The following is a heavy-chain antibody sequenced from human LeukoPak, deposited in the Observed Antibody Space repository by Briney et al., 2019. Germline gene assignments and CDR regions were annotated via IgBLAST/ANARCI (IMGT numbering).Heavy chain of an antibody. CDR1: GGSISSDY. V-gene: IGHV4-59*01. D-gene: IGHD2-8*01. CDR2: MYYSGST. CDR3: ARDVSMLIDC. J-gene: IGHJ4*02. Sequence: KPSETLSLTCTVSGGSISSDYWSWIRQPPGKGLEWIGYMYYSGSTQYNPSLKSRVTISVDTSKNRFSLKLSSVSAADTAVYYCARDVSMLIDCWGQGTLVTVSS.